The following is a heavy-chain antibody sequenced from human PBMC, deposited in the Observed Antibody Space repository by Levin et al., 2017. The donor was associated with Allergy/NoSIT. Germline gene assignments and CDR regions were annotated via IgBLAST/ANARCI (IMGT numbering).Heavy chain of an antibody. Sequence: GESLKISCAASGFTFSSYWMSWVRQAPGKGLEWVANIKQDGSEKYYVDSVKGRFTISRDNAKNSLYLQMNSLRAEDTAVYYCAGESSWGCMDVWGQGTTVTVSS. CDR1: GFTFSSYW. CDR3: AGESSWGCMDV. J-gene: IGHJ6*02. CDR2: IKQDGSEK. D-gene: IGHD6-6*01. V-gene: IGHV3-7*01.